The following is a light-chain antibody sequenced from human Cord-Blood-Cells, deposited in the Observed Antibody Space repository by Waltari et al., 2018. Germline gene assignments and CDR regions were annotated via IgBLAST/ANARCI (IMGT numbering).Light chain of an antibody. CDR2: DAS. J-gene: IGKJ4*01. V-gene: IGKV1-13*02. CDR1: QGISSA. CDR3: QQFNSYPLT. Sequence: AIQLTQSPSSLSASVGDRVTITCRASQGISSALAWYQQKPGKAPELLIDDASRLESGVPSRFSGSGSWTYFTLTLSSLQPEDFATYYCQQFNSYPLTFGGGTKVEIK.